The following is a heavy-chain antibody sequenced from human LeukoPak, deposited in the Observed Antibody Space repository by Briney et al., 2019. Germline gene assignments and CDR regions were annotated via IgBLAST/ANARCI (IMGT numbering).Heavy chain of an antibody. CDR2: IYYNERS. CDR3: SRYFRLRTDDGDYIGLFDS. V-gene: IGHV4-59*08. Sequence: SETLSLTCTVSGDSISSYFWSWIRQPPGKGLGWIGYIYYNERSNYNPSLRSRVTISIDTSKNQFSLKLNSVTAADTALYFCSRYFRLRTDDGDYIGLFDSWGQGILVTVSS. J-gene: IGHJ4*02. D-gene: IGHD4-17*01. CDR1: GDSISSYF.